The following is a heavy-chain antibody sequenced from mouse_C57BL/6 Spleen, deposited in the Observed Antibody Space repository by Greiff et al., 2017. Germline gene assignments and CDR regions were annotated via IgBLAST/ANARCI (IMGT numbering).Heavy chain of an antibody. J-gene: IGHJ2*01. Sequence: EVKLMESEGGLVQPGRSMKLSCTASGFTFSDYYLAWVRQVPDTGLEWVANIYYDDSGTYYLDSLKSSFIISRDNAKNNLYLQMSSLKAEDTATYYCARIREDYFDYWGQGTTLTVSS. CDR1: GFTFSDYY. CDR3: ARIREDYFDY. D-gene: IGHD1-1*01. CDR2: IYYDDSGT. V-gene: IGHV5-16*01.